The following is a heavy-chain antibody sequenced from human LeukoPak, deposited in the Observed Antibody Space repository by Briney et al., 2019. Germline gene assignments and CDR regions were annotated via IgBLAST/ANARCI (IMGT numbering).Heavy chain of an antibody. V-gene: IGHV5-10-1*01. CDR3: ARGYSYGYPLRYYYYYGMDV. J-gene: IGHJ6*02. CDR1: GYSFTSYW. CDR2: IDPSDSYT. D-gene: IGHD5-18*01. Sequence: GESLKISCKGSGYSFTSYWISWVRQMPGKGLEWMGRIDPSDSYTNYSPSFQGHVTISAGKSISTAYLQWSSLKASDTAMYYCARGYSYGYPLRYYYYYGMDVWGQGTTVTVSS.